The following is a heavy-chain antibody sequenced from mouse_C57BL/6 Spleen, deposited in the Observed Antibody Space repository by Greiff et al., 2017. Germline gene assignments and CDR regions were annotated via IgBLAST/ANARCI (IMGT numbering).Heavy chain of an antibody. CDR3: ARGINWDFDY. CDR2: IYPRSGNT. V-gene: IGHV1-81*01. Sequence: QVQLKESGAELARPGASVKLSCKASGYTFTSYGISWVKQRPGQGLEWIGEIYPRSGNTYYNEKFKGKATLTADKSSSTAYMELRSLTSEDSAVYFCARGINWDFDYWGQGTTLTVSS. J-gene: IGHJ2*01. CDR1: GYTFTSYG. D-gene: IGHD4-1*01.